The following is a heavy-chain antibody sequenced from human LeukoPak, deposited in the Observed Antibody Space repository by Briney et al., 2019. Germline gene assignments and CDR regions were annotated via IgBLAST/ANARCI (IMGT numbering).Heavy chain of an antibody. D-gene: IGHD4-17*01. J-gene: IGHJ4*02. CDR2: IYHSGST. Sequence: SETLSLTCAVSGYSISSGYYWGWIRQPPGKGLEWIGSIYHSGSTYYNPSLKSRVTISVDTSKNQFSLKLSSVTAADTAVYYCAXXXXXXXXDXXXXXXGQXTLV. CDR3: AXXXXXXXXDXXXXX. V-gene: IGHV4-38-2*01. CDR1: GYSISSGYY.